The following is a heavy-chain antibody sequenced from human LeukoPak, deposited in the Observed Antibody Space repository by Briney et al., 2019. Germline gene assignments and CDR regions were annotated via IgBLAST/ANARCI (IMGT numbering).Heavy chain of an antibody. Sequence: PSETLSLTCSVSGVSISSSNSYWGWIRQPPGKGLEWVGSIYYTGNTYYNASLKSRVTISIDTSKNQFSLKLTSVTAADTAVYYCARGIVFDYWGQGTLVTVSS. D-gene: IGHD3-16*02. V-gene: IGHV4-39*01. CDR3: ARGIVFDY. CDR1: GVSISSSNSY. CDR2: IYYTGNT. J-gene: IGHJ4*02.